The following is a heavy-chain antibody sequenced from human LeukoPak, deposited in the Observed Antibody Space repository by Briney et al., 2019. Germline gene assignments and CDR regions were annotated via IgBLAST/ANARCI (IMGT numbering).Heavy chain of an antibody. CDR1: GGSISSSSYY. J-gene: IGHJ4*02. V-gene: IGHV4-39*01. CDR3: ARRPSRYCSGGSCYGGNFDY. D-gene: IGHD2-15*01. CDR2: IYYSGST. Sequence: PSETLSLTCTVSGGSISSSSYYWGWIRQPPGKGLEWIGSIYYSGSTYYNPSLKSRVTISVDTSKNQFSLKLSSVTAADTAVYYCARRPSRYCSGGSCYGGNFDYWGQGTLVTVSS.